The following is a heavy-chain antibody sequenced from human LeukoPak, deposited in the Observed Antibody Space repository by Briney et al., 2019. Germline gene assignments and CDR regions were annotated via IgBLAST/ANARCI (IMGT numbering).Heavy chain of an antibody. CDR1: GYTFTSYA. J-gene: IGHJ3*02. V-gene: IGHV7-4-1*02. Sequence: ASVKVSCKASGYTFTSYAMNWVRQAPGQGLEWMGWINTNTGNPTYAQGFTGRFVFSLDTSVSTAYLQISSLKAEDTAVYYCARDIGYSGYDYREIKGDAFDIWGQGTMVTVSS. D-gene: IGHD5-12*01. CDR3: ARDIGYSGYDYREIKGDAFDI. CDR2: INTNTGNP.